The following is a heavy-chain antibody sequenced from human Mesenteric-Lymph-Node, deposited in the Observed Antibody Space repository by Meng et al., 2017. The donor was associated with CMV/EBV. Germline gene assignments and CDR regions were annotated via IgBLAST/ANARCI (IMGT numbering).Heavy chain of an antibody. D-gene: IGHD1-1*01. J-gene: IGHJ4*02. V-gene: IGHV2-5*02. CDR2: IYWDDDK. CDR3: AHTYYNSGNNLDF. Sequence: FSGFSLTSEGVGVGWVRQSPGKALEWLALIYWDDDKRYSPSLRSRLIITKDTSKNQVVLIMSNMDPVDTATYYSAHTYYNSGNNLDFWGQGTLVTVSS. CDR1: GFSLTSEGVG.